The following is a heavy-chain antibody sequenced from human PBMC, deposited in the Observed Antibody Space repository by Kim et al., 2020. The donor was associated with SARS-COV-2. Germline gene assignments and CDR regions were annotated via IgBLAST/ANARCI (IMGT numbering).Heavy chain of an antibody. CDR3: ARAALSGYSGYAPWGGGMDV. Sequence: SETLSLTCTVSGGSVSSGSYYWSWIRQPPGKGLEWIGYIYYSGSTNYNPSLKSRVTISVDTSKNQFSLKLSSVTAADTAVYYCARAALSGYSGYAPWGGGMDVWGQGTTVTVS. D-gene: IGHD5-12*01. V-gene: IGHV4-61*01. CDR1: GGSVSSGSYY. CDR2: IYYSGST. J-gene: IGHJ6*02.